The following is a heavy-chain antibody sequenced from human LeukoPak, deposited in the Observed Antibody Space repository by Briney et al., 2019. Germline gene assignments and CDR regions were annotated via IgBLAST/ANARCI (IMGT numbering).Heavy chain of an antibody. J-gene: IGHJ4*02. D-gene: IGHD3-9*01. Sequence: GGSLRLSCAASGFTFSSYWMSWVRQAPGKGLEWVANIKQDGSEKYYVDSVKGRFTISRDNAKNSLYLQMNSLRAEDTAVYYCARVEDYDILTGFDYWGQGTLVTASS. CDR3: ARVEDYDILTGFDY. V-gene: IGHV3-7*01. CDR2: IKQDGSEK. CDR1: GFTFSSYW.